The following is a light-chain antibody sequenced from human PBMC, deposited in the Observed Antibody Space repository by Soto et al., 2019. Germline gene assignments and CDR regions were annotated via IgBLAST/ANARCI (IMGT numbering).Light chain of an antibody. CDR1: SSNIGAGYD. CDR2: VNS. V-gene: IGLV1-40*01. CDR3: QSYDSSLSGSV. Sequence: QSVLTQPPSVSGAPGQRVTISCTGSSSNIGAGYDVHWYQQLPGTAPKLLIYVNSNRPSGVPDRFSGSKSGTSASLAITGLQAEDEADYYCQSYDSSLSGSVFGGGTTLTVL. J-gene: IGLJ2*01.